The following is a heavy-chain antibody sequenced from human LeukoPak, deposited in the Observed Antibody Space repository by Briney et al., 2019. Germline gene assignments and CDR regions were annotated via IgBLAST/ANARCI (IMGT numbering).Heavy chain of an antibody. CDR1: GFTFSNFW. V-gene: IGHV3-7*01. CDR2: IKQDGSIQ. J-gene: IGHJ4*02. CDR3: ATSYDSSGCD. D-gene: IGHD3-22*01. Sequence: GGSLRLSCAASGFTFSNFWMAWVRQAPGKGLEWVANIKQDGSIQYYGDSVKGRFTISRDDARNSLYLQMNSLRAEDTALYYCATSYDSSGCDWGQGTLVTVSS.